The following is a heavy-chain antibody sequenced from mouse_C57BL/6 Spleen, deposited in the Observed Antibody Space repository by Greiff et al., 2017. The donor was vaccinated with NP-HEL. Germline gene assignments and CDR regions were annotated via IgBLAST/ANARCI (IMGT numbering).Heavy chain of an antibody. J-gene: IGHJ1*03. V-gene: IGHV2-5*01. Sequence: QVQLQQSGPGLVQPSQSLSITCTVSGFSLTSYGVHWVRQSPGKGLEWLGVIWRGGSTDYYEAFMSRLGNAKDNSKRQVFFKMNSLQADDTAIYYCATLSSSYDWYVDVWGTVTTVTFSS. CDR1: GFSLTSYG. D-gene: IGHD1-1*01. CDR2: IWRGGST. CDR3: ATLSSSYDWYVDV.